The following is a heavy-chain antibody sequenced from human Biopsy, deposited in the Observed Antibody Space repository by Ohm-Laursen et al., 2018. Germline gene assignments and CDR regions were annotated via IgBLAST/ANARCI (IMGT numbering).Heavy chain of an antibody. CDR2: IKSKTDGGTI. CDR3: TTYQY. D-gene: IGHD3-16*02. CDR1: GLTFTTAL. J-gene: IGHJ4*02. Sequence: SLRLSCAASGLTFTTALMSWVRQAPGKGLEWVGRIKSKTDGGTIDYAASAKGRIIISRDDSKKTVYLQMNNLKTEDTGVYYCTTYQYWGQGTLVTVSS. V-gene: IGHV3-15*01.